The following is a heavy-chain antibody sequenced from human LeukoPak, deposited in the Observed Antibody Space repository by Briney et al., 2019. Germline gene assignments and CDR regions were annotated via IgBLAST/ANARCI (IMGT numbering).Heavy chain of an antibody. V-gene: IGHV4-59*11. J-gene: IGHJ4*02. D-gene: IGHD5-24*01. Sequence: SETLSLTCTVSGGSISSHYWSWIRQPPGKGLEWIGYIYYSGSTNYNPSLKSRVTISVDTSKNQFSLKLSSVTAAGTAVYYCARTSRDGYNDYWGQGTLVTVSS. CDR2: IYYSGST. CDR1: GGSISSHY. CDR3: ARTSRDGYNDY.